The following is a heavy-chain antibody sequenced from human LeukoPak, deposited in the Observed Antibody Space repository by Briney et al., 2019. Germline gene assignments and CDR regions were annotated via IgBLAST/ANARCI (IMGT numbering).Heavy chain of an antibody. J-gene: IGHJ5*02. CDR3: ASYWGSSWHYGFDP. CDR1: GGSISSHY. CDR2: VYYSGST. V-gene: IGHV4-59*11. D-gene: IGHD6-13*01. Sequence: SETLSLTCTVSGGSISSHYWSWIRQPPGKGLEWIGYVYYSGSTNYNPSLKSRVTISIDTSKNQFSLKLSSVTAADTAVYYCASYWGSSWHYGFDPWGQGTLVTVSS.